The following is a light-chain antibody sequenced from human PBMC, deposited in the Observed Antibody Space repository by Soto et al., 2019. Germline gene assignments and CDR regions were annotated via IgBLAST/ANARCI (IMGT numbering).Light chain of an antibody. Sequence: QSALAQPASVSGSPGHSSTIPRTATSTDVCNYNYVSWFQLPPDKAPNDRIYEVNDRPSGVSDRFSGSKSGNTASLTISGLQAEDEADYYCSSYSSSSSLYVFGTAT. V-gene: IGLV2-14*01. J-gene: IGLJ1*01. CDR2: EVN. CDR1: STDVCNYNY. CDR3: SSYSSSSSLYV.